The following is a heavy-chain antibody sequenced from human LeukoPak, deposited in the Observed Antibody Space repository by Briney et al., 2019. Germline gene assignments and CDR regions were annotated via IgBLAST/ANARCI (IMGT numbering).Heavy chain of an antibody. J-gene: IGHJ4*02. CDR3: ARGDDYVWGSYPDY. CDR1: GFTFSSYE. D-gene: IGHD3-16*02. CDR2: ISYDGSNK. V-gene: IGHV3-30*04. Sequence: GGSLRLSCAASGFTFSSYEMNWVRQAPGKGLEWVAVISYDGSNKYYADSVKGRFTISRDNSKNTLYLQMNSLRAEDTAVYYCARGDDYVWGSYPDYWGQGTLVTVSS.